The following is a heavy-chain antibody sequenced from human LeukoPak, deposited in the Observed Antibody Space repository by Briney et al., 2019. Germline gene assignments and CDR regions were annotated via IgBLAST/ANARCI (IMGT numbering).Heavy chain of an antibody. Sequence: SETLSLTCTVSGGSISSSSYYWGWIRQPPGKGLEWIGSIYYSGSTYYNPSLKSRVTISVDTSKNQFSLKLSPVTAADTAVYYCAREYCSSTSCFPEMDWFDPWGQGTLVTVSS. CDR2: IYYSGST. J-gene: IGHJ5*02. CDR3: AREYCSSTSCFPEMDWFDP. CDR1: GGSISSSSYY. D-gene: IGHD2-2*01. V-gene: IGHV4-39*01.